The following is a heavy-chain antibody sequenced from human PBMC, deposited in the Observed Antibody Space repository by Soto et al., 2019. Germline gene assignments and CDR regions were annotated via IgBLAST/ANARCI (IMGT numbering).Heavy chain of an antibody. CDR1: GFTFSSYG. D-gene: IGHD3-10*01. CDR3: ARARITMVRGLYNSFDP. Sequence: QVQLVEAGGGVVQPGRSLRLSCAASGFTFSSYGMHWVRQAPGKGLEWVAVIWYDGSNKYYADSVKGRFTISRDNSKNTLYLQINSLRAEDTAVYYCARARITMVRGLYNSFDPWGQGTLVTVSS. CDR2: IWYDGSNK. V-gene: IGHV3-33*01. J-gene: IGHJ5*02.